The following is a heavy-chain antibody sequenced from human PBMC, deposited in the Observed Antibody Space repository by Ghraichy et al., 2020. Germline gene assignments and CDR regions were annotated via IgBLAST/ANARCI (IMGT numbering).Heavy chain of an antibody. CDR3: ARASVGSSSGKGGDWFDP. Sequence: SVKVSCKASGGTFSSYAISWVRQAPGQGLEWMGGIIPIFGTANYAQKFQGRVTITADESTSTAYMELSSLRSEDTAVYYCARASVGSSSGKGGDWFDPWGQGTLVTVSS. J-gene: IGHJ5*02. D-gene: IGHD6-6*01. CDR2: IIPIFGTA. V-gene: IGHV1-69*13. CDR1: GGTFSSYA.